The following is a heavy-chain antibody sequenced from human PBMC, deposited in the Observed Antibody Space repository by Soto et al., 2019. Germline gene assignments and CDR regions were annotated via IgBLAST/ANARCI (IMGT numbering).Heavy chain of an antibody. Sequence: GESLKISCRVSGYSFTAYWIGWVRQMSGKGLEWVGIVHPGDSETRYSSSFQGRVTISADRSINTAYLQWSSLQASDTAVYYCARPQGGYFEHAFYYYGMDVWGQGTTVTISS. V-gene: IGHV5-51*01. CDR2: VHPGDSET. D-gene: IGHD3-9*01. CDR1: GYSFTAYW. CDR3: ARPQGGYFEHAFYYYGMDV. J-gene: IGHJ6*02.